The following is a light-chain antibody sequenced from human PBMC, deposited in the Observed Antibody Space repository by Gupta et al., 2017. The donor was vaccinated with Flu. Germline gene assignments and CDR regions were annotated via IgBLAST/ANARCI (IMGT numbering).Light chain of an antibody. CDR2: RNN. CDR1: SSNIGSNY. V-gene: IGLV1-47*01. CDR3: AAWDDSLSAVV. Sequence: SGTPGQRVTISCSGSSSNIGSNYVYWYQQLPGTAPKLLIYRNNQRPSGVPDRFSGSKSGTSASLAISGLRSEDEADYYCAAWDDSLSAVVFGGGTKLTVL. J-gene: IGLJ2*01.